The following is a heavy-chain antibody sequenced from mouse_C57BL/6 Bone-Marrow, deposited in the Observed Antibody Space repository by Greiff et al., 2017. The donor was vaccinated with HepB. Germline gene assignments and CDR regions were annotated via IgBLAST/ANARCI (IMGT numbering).Heavy chain of an antibody. CDR1: GYTFTDYY. Sequence: VQLQQSGPVLVKPGASVKMSCKASGYTFTDYYMNWVKQSPGKSLEWIGVINPYNGGTSYNQKFKGKATLTVDKSSSTAYMELNSLTSEDSAVYYCARSTMASFAYWGQGTLVTVSA. V-gene: IGHV1-19*01. D-gene: IGHD2-1*01. J-gene: IGHJ3*01. CDR3: ARSTMASFAY. CDR2: INPYNGGT.